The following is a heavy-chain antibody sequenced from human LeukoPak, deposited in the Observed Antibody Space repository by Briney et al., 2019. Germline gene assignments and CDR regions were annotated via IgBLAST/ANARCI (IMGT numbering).Heavy chain of an antibody. CDR2: ISGSGGST. D-gene: IGHD3-9*01. J-gene: IGHJ6*03. CDR3: ARVHDILSYMDV. CDR1: GFTFSNYG. Sequence: GGSLRLSCAASGFTFSNYGIHWVRQAPGKGLEWVSAISGSGGSTYYADSVKGRFTISRDNSKNTLYLQMNSLRAEDTAVYYCARVHDILSYMDVWGKGTTVTISS. V-gene: IGHV3-23*01.